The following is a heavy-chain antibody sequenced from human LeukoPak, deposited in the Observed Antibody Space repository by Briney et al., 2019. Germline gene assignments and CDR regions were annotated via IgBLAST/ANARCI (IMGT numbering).Heavy chain of an antibody. Sequence: GGSLRLSCAASGFTFSDYWMHWVRQAPGKGLMWVSRINTDGRSTSYVDSVKGRFTISRDNAKNSLYLQMNSLRAEDTAVYYCARGSSPYDFWSGYLRLYFDYWGQGTLVTVSS. D-gene: IGHD3-3*01. CDR1: GFTFSDYW. J-gene: IGHJ4*02. CDR2: INTDGRST. CDR3: ARGSSPYDFWSGYLRLYFDY. V-gene: IGHV3-74*01.